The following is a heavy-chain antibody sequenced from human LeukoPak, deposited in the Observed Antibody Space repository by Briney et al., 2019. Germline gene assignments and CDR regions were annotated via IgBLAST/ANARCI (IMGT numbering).Heavy chain of an antibody. V-gene: IGHV3-23*01. CDR2: ISGSSGST. J-gene: IGHJ5*02. CDR3: AKNLSLRKPYNWFDP. CDR1: GFTFSSYA. Sequence: GGSLRLSCAASGFTFSSYAMSWVRQAPGKGLEWVSAISGSSGSTYYADSVKGRFTISRDNSKNTLYLQMNSLRAEDTAVYYCAKNLSLRKPYNWFDPWGQGTLVTVSS. D-gene: IGHD5-12*01.